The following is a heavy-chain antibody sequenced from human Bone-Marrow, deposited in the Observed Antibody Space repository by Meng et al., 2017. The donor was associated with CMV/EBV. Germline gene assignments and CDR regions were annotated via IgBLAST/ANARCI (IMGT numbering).Heavy chain of an antibody. CDR3: ARFEWELLRFDY. V-gene: IGHV4-34*01. J-gene: IGHJ4*02. CDR2: INHSGST. Sequence: SETLSLTCAVYGGSFSGYYWSWIRQPPGKGLEWIGEINHSGSTNYNPSLKSRVTISVDTSKNQFSLKLSSVTAADTAVYYCARFEWELLRFDYWGQGTLVTVSS. CDR1: GGSFSGYY. D-gene: IGHD1-26*01.